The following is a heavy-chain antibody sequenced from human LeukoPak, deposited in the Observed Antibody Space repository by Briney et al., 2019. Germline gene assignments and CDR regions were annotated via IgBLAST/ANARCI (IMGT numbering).Heavy chain of an antibody. V-gene: IGHV3-7*01. CDR3: ARIGATYFYDRTTDY. Sequence: GGSLRLSCAASGFTISTYYMSWVRQAPGRGLEWVANIKQDGSEKFYVDSVKGRFTISRDNAKNSLYLQMNSLRAVDTAVYYCARIGATYFYDRTTDYWGQGTLVTVSS. CDR1: GFTISTYY. D-gene: IGHD3-22*01. CDR2: IKQDGSEK. J-gene: IGHJ4*02.